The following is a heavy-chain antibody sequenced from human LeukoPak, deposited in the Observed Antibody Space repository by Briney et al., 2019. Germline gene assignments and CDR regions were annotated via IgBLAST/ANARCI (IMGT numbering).Heavy chain of an antibody. J-gene: IGHJ4*02. CDR2: IYYSGST. CDR3: ANYHDYSNFQGAYYLDY. CDR1: GGAISGYY. V-gene: IGHV4-59*08. Sequence: SVTLSFTCTAYGGAISGYYWSWIRQPPEKELEWIGNIYYSGSTNYNPSLKSRVTISVDTSKNQFSLKLSSVTAADTAVYYCANYHDYSNFQGAYYLDYWGQGTLVAVSS. D-gene: IGHD4-11*01.